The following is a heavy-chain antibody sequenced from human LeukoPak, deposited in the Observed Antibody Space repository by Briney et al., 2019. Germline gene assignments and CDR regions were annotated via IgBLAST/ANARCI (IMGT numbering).Heavy chain of an antibody. Sequence: SETLSLTCAVYGGSFSGYYWSWIRQPTGKGLEWIGEINHSGSTNYNPSLKSRVTISVDTSKNQFSLKLSSVTAADTAVYYCARRGSGSFTNWGQGTLVTVSS. V-gene: IGHV4-34*01. CDR2: INHSGST. CDR3: ARRGSGSFTN. CDR1: GGSFSGYY. D-gene: IGHD1-26*01. J-gene: IGHJ4*02.